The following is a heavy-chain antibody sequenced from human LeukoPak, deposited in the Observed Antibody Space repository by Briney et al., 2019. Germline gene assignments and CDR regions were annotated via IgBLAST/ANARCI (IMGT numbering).Heavy chain of an antibody. Sequence: GRSLRLSCAASGFTFSSYGMHWVRQAPGKGLEWVSFISYDGSNKYYADSVKGRFTISRDNSKNTLYLQMNSLRAEDTAVYYCAKVWYHYDSSGYYYFDYWGQGTLVTVSS. J-gene: IGHJ4*02. D-gene: IGHD3-22*01. CDR2: ISYDGSNK. CDR1: GFTFSSYG. CDR3: AKVWYHYDSSGYYYFDY. V-gene: IGHV3-30*18.